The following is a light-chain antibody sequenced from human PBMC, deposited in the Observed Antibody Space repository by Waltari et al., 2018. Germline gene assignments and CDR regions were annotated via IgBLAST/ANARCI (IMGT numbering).Light chain of an antibody. J-gene: IGLJ1*01. CDR3: STWDASLKGSV. Sequence: QSVLSQPPSASGTPGQRVTISCTGSSSHIGSRTVNWYQQLPGTAPKLLIYSNDQRPSGVPDRFSGSKSGTSASLAISGLQSEDEADYYCSTWDASLKGSVFGTGTKVTVL. CDR2: SND. CDR1: SSHIGSRT. V-gene: IGLV1-44*01.